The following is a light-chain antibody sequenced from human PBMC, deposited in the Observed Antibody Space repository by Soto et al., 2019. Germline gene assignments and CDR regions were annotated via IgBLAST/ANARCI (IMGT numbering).Light chain of an antibody. V-gene: IGKV3-20*01. CDR2: TAS. Sequence: EIVLTQSPGTLSLSPEEGATLSCRASQSLSRNYLAWYQHKPGQAPRLLIYTASNRSTGVPPRFSGSGSGTDFTLTISRLEPEDFALYYCQQHDNSPLTFGQGTKVEI. CDR3: QQHDNSPLT. J-gene: IGKJ1*01. CDR1: QSLSRNY.